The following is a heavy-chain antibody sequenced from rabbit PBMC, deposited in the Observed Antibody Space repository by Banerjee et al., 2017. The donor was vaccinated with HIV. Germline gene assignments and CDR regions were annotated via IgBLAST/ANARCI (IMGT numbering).Heavy chain of an antibody. Sequence: QQQLVESGGGLVKPGASLTLTCKASGFSFNNDYVMCWVRQAPGKGLEWLACINSYTGKSVYASWAKGPFTISKTSSTTVTLQMTSLTDADTATYFCARDTGTSFSTYGMDLWGPGTLVTVS. CDR1: GFSFNNDYV. J-gene: IGHJ6*01. V-gene: IGHV1S45*01. CDR3: ARDTGTSFSTYGMDL. CDR2: INSYTGKS. D-gene: IGHD8-1*01.